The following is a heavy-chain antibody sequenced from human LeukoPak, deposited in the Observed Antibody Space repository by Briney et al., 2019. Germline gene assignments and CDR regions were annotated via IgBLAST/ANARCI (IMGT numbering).Heavy chain of an antibody. CDR1: GYPLSSGYY. Sequence: SETLSLTCSVSGYPLSSGYYWGWIGKPPGKGLEWIGGVFNSGITYYKPSLKSRVTILVDTSKNQFSLKLTSVTAADTAVYYCARRIAARPDYYYYYMDVWGKGTTVTVSS. J-gene: IGHJ6*03. CDR3: ARRIAARPDYYYYYMDV. D-gene: IGHD6-6*01. CDR2: VFNSGIT. V-gene: IGHV4-38-2*02.